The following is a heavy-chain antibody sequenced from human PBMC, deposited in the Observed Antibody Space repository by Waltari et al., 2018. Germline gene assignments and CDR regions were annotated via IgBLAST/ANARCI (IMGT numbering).Heavy chain of an antibody. V-gene: IGHV3-23*01. CDR3: ARGPAYYFDY. CDR2: MSASVGT. CDR1: GITFSRYT. J-gene: IGHJ4*02. Sequence: EVQLLESGGGLVQPGGSLTLSCAASGITFSRYTMRGVRHCPGKWLRWVISMSASVGTFYADSVKGRFTVSRDSSKNTLSLQMNSLRAEDTAVYYCARGPAYYFDYWDQRTLVTVSS.